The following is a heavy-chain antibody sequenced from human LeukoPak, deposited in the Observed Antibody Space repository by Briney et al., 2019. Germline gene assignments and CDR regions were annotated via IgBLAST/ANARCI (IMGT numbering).Heavy chain of an antibody. CDR3: ARLHMVRGVNGYYYYYMGV. CDR1: GDSVSSNSAA. V-gene: IGHV6-1*01. J-gene: IGHJ6*03. Sequence: SQTLSLTCAISGDSVSSNSAAWNWIRQSPSRGLEWLGRTYYRSKWYNDYAVSVKSRITINPDTSKNQFSLQLNSVTPEDTAVYYCARLHMVRGVNGYYYYYMGVWGKGTTVTVSS. D-gene: IGHD3-10*01. CDR2: TYYRSKWYN.